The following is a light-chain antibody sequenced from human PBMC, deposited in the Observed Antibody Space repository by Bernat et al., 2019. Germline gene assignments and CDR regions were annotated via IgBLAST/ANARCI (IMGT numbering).Light chain of an antibody. CDR1: EDINNY. V-gene: IGKV1-33*01. Sequence: DIQMTQSPSSLSASVGDRVTITCQAREDINNYLNWYQQKPGKAPKLLIYDASYLETGVPSRFSGSGSGTDFTFTISSLQPEDFATYHCQQYDNYPLTFGGGTKVETK. CDR3: QQYDNYPLT. J-gene: IGKJ4*01. CDR2: DAS.